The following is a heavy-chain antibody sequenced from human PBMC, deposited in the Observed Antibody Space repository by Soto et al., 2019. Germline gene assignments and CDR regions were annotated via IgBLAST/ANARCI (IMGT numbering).Heavy chain of an antibody. CDR3: ARDPQWLAPDX. D-gene: IGHD6-19*01. CDR2: INSDGSST. Sequence: PGGSLRLSCAASGFTFSSYWMHWVRQAPGKWLVWVSRINSDGSSTSYADSVKGRFTISRDNAKNTLYLQMNSLRAEDTAVYYCARDPQWLAPDXWGQGTLVTV. CDR1: GFTFSSYW. V-gene: IGHV3-74*01. J-gene: IGHJ4*02.